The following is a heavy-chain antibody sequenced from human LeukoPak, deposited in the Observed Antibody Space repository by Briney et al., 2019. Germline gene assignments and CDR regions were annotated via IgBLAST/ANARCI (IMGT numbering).Heavy chain of an antibody. CDR1: GGSVSSGSYY. Sequence: SETLSLTCTVSGGSVSSGSYYWSWIRQPPGKGLEWIGYIYYSGSTNYNPSLKCRVTISVDTSKNQFSLKLSSVTAADTAVYYCARGYDSSGYYYGVDYWGQGTLVTVSS. V-gene: IGHV4-61*01. J-gene: IGHJ4*02. D-gene: IGHD3-22*01. CDR3: ARGYDSSGYYYGVDY. CDR2: IYYSGST.